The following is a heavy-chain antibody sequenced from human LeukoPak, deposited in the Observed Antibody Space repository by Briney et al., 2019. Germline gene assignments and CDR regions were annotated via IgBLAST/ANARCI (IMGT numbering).Heavy chain of an antibody. CDR2: INHSGST. CDR3: ARGIRSWFDP. CDR1: GGSFSGYY. Sequence: SETLSLTCAVYGGSFSGYYWSWIRQPPGKGLEWIGEINHSGSTNYNPSLKSRVTISVGTSKNQFSLKLSSVTAADTAVYYCARGIRSWFDPWGQGTLVTVSS. V-gene: IGHV4-34*01. J-gene: IGHJ5*02.